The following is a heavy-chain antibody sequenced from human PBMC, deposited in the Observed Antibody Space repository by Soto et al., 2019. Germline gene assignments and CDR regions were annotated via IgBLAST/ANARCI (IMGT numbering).Heavy chain of an antibody. CDR2: IYYSGST. J-gene: IGHJ4*02. CDR1: GGSISSSSYY. D-gene: IGHD3-22*01. V-gene: IGHV4-39*01. Sequence: SETLSLTCTVSGGSISSSSYYWGWIRQPPGKGLEWIGSIYYSGSTYYNTYLKSRVNISVDTSKNQFYLKLSSVTAADTVLFYCARHDLGYYYDSSGYDFDYWGQGTLVTVSS. CDR3: ARHDLGYYYDSSGYDFDY.